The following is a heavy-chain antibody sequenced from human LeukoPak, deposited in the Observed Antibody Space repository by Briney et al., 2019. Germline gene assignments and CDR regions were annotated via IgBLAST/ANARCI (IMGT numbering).Heavy chain of an antibody. CDR1: GFTFSSYS. D-gene: IGHD2-2*01. V-gene: IGHV3-48*04. CDR2: ISSSSSTI. J-gene: IGHJ6*03. Sequence: PGGSLRLSCAASGFTFSSYSMNWVRQAPGKGLEWVSYISSSSSTIYYADSVKGRFTISRDNAKNSLYLQMNSLRAEDTAVYYCARLPAANYYYYYYMDIWGKGTTVTVSS. CDR3: ARLPAANYYYYYYMDI.